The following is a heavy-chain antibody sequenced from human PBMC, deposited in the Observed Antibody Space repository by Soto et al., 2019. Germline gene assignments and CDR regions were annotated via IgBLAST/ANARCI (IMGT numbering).Heavy chain of an antibody. V-gene: IGHV1-18*01. CDR3: DREMVRGVGSDY. CDR1: GYTFTSYG. Sequence: QVQLVQSGAEVKKPGASVKVSCKASGYTFTSYGISLVRQAPGQGLEWMGWISTYNGNTKYVQKLQGRVTMTTDTSTSTAYLELRSLRSDATAVIYGDREMVRGVGSDYVVQGTLVTVSS. D-gene: IGHD3-10*01. CDR2: ISTYNGNT. J-gene: IGHJ4*02.